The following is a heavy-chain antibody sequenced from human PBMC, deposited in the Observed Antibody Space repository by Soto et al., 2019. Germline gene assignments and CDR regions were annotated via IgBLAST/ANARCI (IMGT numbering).Heavy chain of an antibody. V-gene: IGHV3-74*01. CDR1: GFTFSNYW. CDR3: ARATANLFDY. J-gene: IGHJ4*02. Sequence: GGSLRLSCAASGFTFSNYWMHWVRQVPGKGLVWVSRINSDGSSTDYADSVKGRFSISRDNAKNTLYLQMNSLRAEDTAVYYCARATANLFDYWGQGTLVTVS. CDR2: INSDGSST.